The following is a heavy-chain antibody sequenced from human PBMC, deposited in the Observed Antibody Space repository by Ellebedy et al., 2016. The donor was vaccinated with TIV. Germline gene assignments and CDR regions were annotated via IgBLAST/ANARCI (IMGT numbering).Heavy chain of an antibody. CDR1: GFTFSSYS. D-gene: IGHD6-13*01. J-gene: IGHJ4*02. Sequence: GGSLRLXXAASGFTFSSYSMNWVRQAPGKGLEWVSSISSSSSYIYYADSVKGRFTISRDNAKNSLYLQMNSLRAEDTAVYYCASIGFGSWRDYWGQGTLVTVSS. CDR3: ASIGFGSWRDY. CDR2: ISSSSSYI. V-gene: IGHV3-21*01.